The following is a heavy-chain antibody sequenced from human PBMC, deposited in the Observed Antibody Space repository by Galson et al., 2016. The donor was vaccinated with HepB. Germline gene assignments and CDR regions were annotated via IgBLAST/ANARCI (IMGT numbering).Heavy chain of an antibody. CDR3: SKEMGSRLTMVRGVLDPFDI. D-gene: IGHD3-10*01. CDR1: GFIFSTYA. CDR2: IRGSGGGI. Sequence: SLRLSCAGSGFIFSTYAMNWVRQAPGKGLEWVSSIRGSGGGIDYADSVKGRFTISRDNSKNTFYLQMRSLRAEDTAVYYCSKEMGSRLTMVRGVLDPFDIWGQGTLVTVSS. J-gene: IGHJ3*02. V-gene: IGHV3-23*01.